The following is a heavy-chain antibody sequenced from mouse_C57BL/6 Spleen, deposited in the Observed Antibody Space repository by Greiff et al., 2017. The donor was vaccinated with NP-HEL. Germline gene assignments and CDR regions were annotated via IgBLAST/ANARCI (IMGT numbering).Heavy chain of an antibody. J-gene: IGHJ4*01. Sequence: EVQLVESGGGLVQPKGSLKLSCAASGFSFNTYAMNWVRQAPGKGLEWVARIRSKSNNYATYYADSVKDRFTISRDDSESMLYLQMNNLKTEDTAMYYCVRHGDGSFYYAMDYWGQGTSVTVSS. CDR3: VRHGDGSFYYAMDY. D-gene: IGHD1-1*01. CDR2: IRSKSNNYAT. CDR1: GFSFNTYA. V-gene: IGHV10-1*01.